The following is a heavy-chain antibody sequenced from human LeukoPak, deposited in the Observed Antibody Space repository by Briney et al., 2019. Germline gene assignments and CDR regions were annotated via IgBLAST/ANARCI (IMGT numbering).Heavy chain of an antibody. CDR1: GGSISSGGYY. J-gene: IGHJ4*02. Sequence: SETLSLTCTVSGGSISSGGYYWNWIRQPPGKGLEWIGYIYHSGSTYYNPSLKSRVTISVDRSKNQFSLKLSSVTAADTAVYYCARVSVEDGDYAGGFDYWGQGTLVTVSS. CDR2: IYHSGST. V-gene: IGHV4-30-2*01. D-gene: IGHD4-17*01. CDR3: ARVSVEDGDYAGGFDY.